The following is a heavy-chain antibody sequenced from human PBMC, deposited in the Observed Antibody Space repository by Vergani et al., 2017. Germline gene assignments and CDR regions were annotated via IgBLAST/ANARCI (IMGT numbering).Heavy chain of an antibody. CDR3: ATHYDILTGPYYYYYGMDV. D-gene: IGHD3-9*01. CDR2: INPSGGST. V-gene: IGHV1-46*01. J-gene: IGHJ6*02. Sequence: QVPLVQSGAEVKKPGASVKVSCKASGYTFTSYYMHWVRQAPGQGLEWMGIINPSGGSTSYAQKFQGRVTMTRDTSTSTVYMELSSLRSEDTAVYYCATHYDILTGPYYYYYGMDVWGQGTTVTVSS. CDR1: GYTFTSYY.